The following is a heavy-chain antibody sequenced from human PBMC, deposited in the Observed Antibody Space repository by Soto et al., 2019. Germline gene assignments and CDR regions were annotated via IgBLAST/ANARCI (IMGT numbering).Heavy chain of an antibody. J-gene: IGHJ5*01. D-gene: IGHD3-9*01. CDR1: GFPVRINY. Sequence: GGFLRLSCAASGFPVRINYMSWVRQAPGKGLEWVSGISGSGATTSYADSVKGRFTVSRDNSKNTLYLQMNSLRVEDTAVYHCAKLRYFDWSAYNWFEYWGQGTPVTVSS. CDR3: AKLRYFDWSAYNWFEY. CDR2: ISGSGATT. V-gene: IGHV3-23*01.